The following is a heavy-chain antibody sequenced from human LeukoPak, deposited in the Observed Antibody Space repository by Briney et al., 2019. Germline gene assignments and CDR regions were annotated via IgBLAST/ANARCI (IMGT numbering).Heavy chain of an antibody. CDR1: GYTFTGYY. J-gene: IGHJ6*02. Sequence: GASVKVSCKTSGYTFTGYYMHWVRQAPGQGLEWMGWINPNSGGTNYAQKFQGRVTMTRDTSISTAYMELSRLRSDDTAVYYCASLSQYYYGSGSYYNVAYYYYGMDVWGQGTTVTVSS. D-gene: IGHD3-10*01. CDR2: INPNSGGT. CDR3: ASLSQYYYGSGSYYNVAYYYYGMDV. V-gene: IGHV1-2*02.